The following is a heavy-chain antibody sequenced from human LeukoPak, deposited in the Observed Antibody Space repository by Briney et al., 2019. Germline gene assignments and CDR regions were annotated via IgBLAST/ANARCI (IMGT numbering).Heavy chain of an antibody. Sequence: GGSLRLSCAASGFSLSAYWMTWVRQAPGKGLEWVANINRDGSQKNHVDSVKGRFTISRDNAKNSLYLQMNSLKTEDTAVYYCTTVRGSSSWYVLPGYWGQGTLVTVSS. J-gene: IGHJ4*02. CDR3: TTVRGSSSWYVLPGY. CDR2: INRDGSQK. CDR1: GFSLSAYW. V-gene: IGHV3-7*03. D-gene: IGHD6-13*01.